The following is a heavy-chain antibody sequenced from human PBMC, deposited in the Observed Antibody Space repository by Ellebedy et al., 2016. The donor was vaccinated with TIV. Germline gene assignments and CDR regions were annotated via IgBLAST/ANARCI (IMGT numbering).Heavy chain of an antibody. V-gene: IGHV3-7*03. CDR1: GFTFSSYW. Sequence: GESLKISCAASGFTFSSYWMSWVRQAPGKGLEWVDSIRQDGDAKSYVDSVKGRFIISRDKAKNSLYLQMSSLRAEDTAVYYCARDGGYCSGGTCYLVYWGQGTLVTVSS. J-gene: IGHJ4*02. CDR3: ARDGGYCSGGTCYLVY. D-gene: IGHD2-15*01. CDR2: IRQDGDAK.